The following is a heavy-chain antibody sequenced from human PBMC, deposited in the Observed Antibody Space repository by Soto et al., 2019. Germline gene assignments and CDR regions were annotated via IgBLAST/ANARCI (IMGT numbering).Heavy chain of an antibody. CDR2: LSAYNGDT. CDR3: ARGGGGTNSIKLQF. V-gene: IGHV1-18*01. J-gene: IGHJ4*02. CDR1: GYTFITYG. D-gene: IGHD1-1*01. Sequence: QVQLVQSGAAVTKPGASVKVSCKASGYTFITYGVSWVRQAPGHGLEWMGWLSAYNGDTNYAQNRQGRVTMTTDTSTTTAYMELRSLRSDDTAEYYGARGGGGTNSIKLQFWGQGTLVNVAS.